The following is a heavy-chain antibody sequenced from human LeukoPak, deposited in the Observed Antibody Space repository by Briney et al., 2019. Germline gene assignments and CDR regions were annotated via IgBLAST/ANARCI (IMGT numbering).Heavy chain of an antibody. Sequence: ASVKVSCKASGYTFTGYYMHWVRQAPGQGLEWMGWINPKSGGTNYAQTFQGRVTMTRDTSISTPYMELSRLRSDDPAVYYCARDERRRSGSYYNNYFDYWGQGTLVTVSS. CDR2: INPKSGGT. CDR3: ARDERRRSGSYYNNYFDY. V-gene: IGHV1-2*02. CDR1: GYTFTGYY. J-gene: IGHJ4*02. D-gene: IGHD3-10*01.